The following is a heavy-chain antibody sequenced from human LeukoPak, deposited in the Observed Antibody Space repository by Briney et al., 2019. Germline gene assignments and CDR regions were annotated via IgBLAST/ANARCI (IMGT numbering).Heavy chain of an antibody. CDR1: GFTFSSYW. CDR3: ARATVAAAADY. D-gene: IGHD6-13*01. J-gene: IGHJ4*02. V-gene: IGHV3-7*04. Sequence: GGSLRLSCAASGFTFSSYWMTWVRQAPGKGLEWVANLKPDGSEKYYVDSVKGRFTISRDNAKNSLFLLMNSLRAEDTAVYYCARATVAAAADYWGQGTLVAVSS. CDR2: LKPDGSEK.